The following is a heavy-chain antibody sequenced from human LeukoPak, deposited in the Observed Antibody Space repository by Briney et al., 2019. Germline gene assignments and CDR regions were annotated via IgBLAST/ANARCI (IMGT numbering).Heavy chain of an antibody. CDR3: ARVENGLWFPDV. D-gene: IGHD5-18*01. V-gene: IGHV4-34*01. CDR2: INHSGSA. CDR1: GGSFSGYY. J-gene: IGHJ6*02. Sequence: ASETLSLTCAVSGGSFSGYYWTWIRQPPGKGLEWIGEINHSGSANYNPSLMSRVTISLDTSKNHFSLNLSSVTAADTAVYYCARVENGLWFPDVWGQGTTVTVSS.